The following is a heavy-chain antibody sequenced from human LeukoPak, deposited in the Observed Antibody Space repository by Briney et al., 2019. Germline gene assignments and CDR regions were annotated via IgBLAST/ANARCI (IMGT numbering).Heavy chain of an antibody. CDR1: GYTFTSYA. V-gene: IGHV7-4-1*02. CDR3: ARGIGDYGDYDSPYYYYYYMDV. Sequence: ASVTVSCKASGYTFTSYAMNWVRQAPGQGLEWMGWINTNTGNPTYAQGFTGRFVFSLDTSVSTAYLQISSLKAEDTAVYYCARGIGDYGDYDSPYYYYYYMDVWGKGTTVTVSS. CDR2: INTNTGNP. D-gene: IGHD4-17*01. J-gene: IGHJ6*03.